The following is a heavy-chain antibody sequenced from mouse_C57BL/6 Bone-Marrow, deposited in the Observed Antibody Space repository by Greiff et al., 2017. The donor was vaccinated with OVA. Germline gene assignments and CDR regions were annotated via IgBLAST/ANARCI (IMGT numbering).Heavy chain of an antibody. Sequence: VQLQESGPGLVQPSQSLSITCTVSGFSLTSYGVHWVRQSPGKGLEWLGVIWRGGSTDYNAAFMSRLSITKDNSKSQVFFKMNSLQADDTAIYDCAKKNPYYYAMDYWGQGTSVTVSS. CDR2: IWRGGST. CDR3: AKKNPYYYAMDY. J-gene: IGHJ4*01. CDR1: GFSLTSYG. V-gene: IGHV2-5*01.